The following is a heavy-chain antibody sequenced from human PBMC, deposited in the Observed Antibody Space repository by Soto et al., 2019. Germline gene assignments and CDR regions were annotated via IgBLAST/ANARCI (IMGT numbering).Heavy chain of an antibody. D-gene: IGHD2-8*02. Sequence: GESLKISCKGSGYSFTSYWISWVRQMPGKGLEWMGRIDPSDSYTNYSPSFQGHVTISADKSISTAYLQWSSLKASDTAMYYCARHSFKGLVGYTNSAFDIWGQGTMVTVSS. CDR2: IDPSDSYT. CDR3: ARHSFKGLVGYTNSAFDI. V-gene: IGHV5-10-1*01. CDR1: GYSFTSYW. J-gene: IGHJ3*02.